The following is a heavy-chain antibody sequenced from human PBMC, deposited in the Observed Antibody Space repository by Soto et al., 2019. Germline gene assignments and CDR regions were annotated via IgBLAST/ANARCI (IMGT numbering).Heavy chain of an antibody. V-gene: IGHV1-46*01. CDR3: ARDWELQAYYDFWSGYYTHYYGMDV. Sequence: ASVKVSCKASGYTFTSYYMHWVRQAPGQGLEWMGIINPSGGSTSYAQKFQGRVTMTSDTSTSTVYMELSSLRSEDTAVYYCARDWELQAYYDFWSGYYTHYYGMDVWGQGTTVTVSS. D-gene: IGHD3-3*01. J-gene: IGHJ6*02. CDR1: GYTFTSYY. CDR2: INPSGGST.